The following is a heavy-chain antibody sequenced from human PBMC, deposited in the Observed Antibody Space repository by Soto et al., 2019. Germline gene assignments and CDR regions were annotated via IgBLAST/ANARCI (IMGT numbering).Heavy chain of an antibody. J-gene: IGHJ4*02. CDR3: ARDKQPRNFANYYDSSGPWAY. Sequence: QVQLVQSGAEVKKPGSSVKVSCKASGGTFSSYAISWVRQAPGQGLEWMGGIIPIFGTANYAQKFQGRVTITADESTSTAYMELSSLRSEDTAVYYCARDKQPRNFANYYDSSGPWAYWGQGTLVTVSS. CDR2: IIPIFGTA. V-gene: IGHV1-69*12. D-gene: IGHD3-22*01. CDR1: GGTFSSYA.